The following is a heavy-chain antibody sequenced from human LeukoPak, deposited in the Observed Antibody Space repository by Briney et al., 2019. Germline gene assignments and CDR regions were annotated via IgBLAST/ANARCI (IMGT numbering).Heavy chain of an antibody. V-gene: IGHV3-66*01. Sequence: GGSLRLSCAASGFTVSSNYMSWVRQAPGKGLEWVSVTYSGGSTYYADSVKGRFTISRDNSKNTLYLQMNSLRAEDTAVYYCARDSNSSSWFDAFDIWGQGTMVTVSS. CDR2: TYSGGST. CDR1: GFTVSSNY. CDR3: ARDSNSSSWFDAFDI. D-gene: IGHD6-13*01. J-gene: IGHJ3*02.